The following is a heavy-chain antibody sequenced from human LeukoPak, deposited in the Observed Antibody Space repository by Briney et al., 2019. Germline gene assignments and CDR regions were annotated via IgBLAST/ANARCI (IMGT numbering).Heavy chain of an antibody. CDR1: GFTFSSYG. D-gene: IGHD1-1*01. CDR2: IRYDGSNK. J-gene: IGHJ3*02. Sequence: PGGSLRLSCAASGFTFSSYGMHWVRQAPGKGLEWVVFIRYDGSNKYYAGSLKGRFTISRDNSKNTLYLQMNSLRAEDTAVYYCARGGTTGTTSPLRAFDIWGQGTMLTVSS. V-gene: IGHV3-30*02. CDR3: ARGGTTGTTSPLRAFDI.